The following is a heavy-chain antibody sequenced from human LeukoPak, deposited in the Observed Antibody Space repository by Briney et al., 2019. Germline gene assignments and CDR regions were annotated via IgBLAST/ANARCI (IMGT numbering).Heavy chain of an antibody. CDR3: AKVQGIRSGSRGNHFDY. CDR1: GFTFSSYA. Sequence: GGSLRLSCAASGFTFSSYAMSWVRQAPGKGLEWVSAISGSGGSTYYADSVKGRFTISRDNSKNTLYLQMNSLRAEDTAVYYCAKVQGIRSGSRGNHFDYWGQGTLVTVSS. D-gene: IGHD3-10*01. CDR2: ISGSGGST. J-gene: IGHJ4*02. V-gene: IGHV3-23*01.